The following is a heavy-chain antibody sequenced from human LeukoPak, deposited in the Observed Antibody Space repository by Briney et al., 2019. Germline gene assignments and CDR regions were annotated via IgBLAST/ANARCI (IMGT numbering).Heavy chain of an antibody. CDR1: GYSFTTYG. D-gene: IGHD3-9*01. V-gene: IGHV1-18*01. Sequence: VASVKVSCKASGYSFTTYGITWVRQAPGQGLEWMGWISGYNGNTNYAQKLQGRVTMTTDTSTSTAYMELRSLRSDDTAVYYCARVSDPSGYFDWFPPSYWGQGTLVTVSS. CDR3: ARVSDPSGYFDWFPPSY. CDR2: ISGYNGNT. J-gene: IGHJ4*02.